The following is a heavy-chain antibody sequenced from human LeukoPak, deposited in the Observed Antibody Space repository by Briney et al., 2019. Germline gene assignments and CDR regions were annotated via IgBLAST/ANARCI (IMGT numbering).Heavy chain of an antibody. CDR1: GYTFTSYG. V-gene: IGHV1-18*01. CDR2: ISAYNGNT. Sequence: ASVKVSCRASGYTFTSYGISWVRQAPGQGLEWMGWISAYNGNTNYAQKLQGRVTMTTDTSTSTAYMELRSLRSDDTAVYYCARDLGLYSGYDYSPYYYYYGMDVWGQGTTVTVSS. J-gene: IGHJ6*02. CDR3: ARDLGLYSGYDYSPYYYYYGMDV. D-gene: IGHD5-12*01.